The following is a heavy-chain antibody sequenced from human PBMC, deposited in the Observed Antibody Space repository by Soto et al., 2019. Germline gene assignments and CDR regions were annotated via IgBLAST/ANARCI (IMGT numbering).Heavy chain of an antibody. CDR1: GYTFTSYG. CDR3: ARGRISGGSLNWFDP. V-gene: IGHV1-18*01. J-gene: IGHJ5*02. D-gene: IGHD2-15*01. CDR2: ISAYNGNT. Sequence: ASVKVSCKASGYTFTSYGISWVRQAPGQGLEWTGWISAYNGNTNYAQKLQGRVTMTTDTSTSTAYMELRSLRSDDTAVYYCARGRISGGSLNWFDPWGQGTLVTVSS.